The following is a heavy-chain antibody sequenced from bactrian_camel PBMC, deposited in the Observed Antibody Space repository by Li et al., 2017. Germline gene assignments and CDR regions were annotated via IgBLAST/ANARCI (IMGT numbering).Heavy chain of an antibody. CDR3: TIGLYADFGY. CDR1: GFTFSGTW. J-gene: IGHJ4*01. Sequence: HVQLVESGGGSVQAGGSLRLSCATSGFTFSGTWMSWARQAPGDECKLVTRINRDGSTWYADTVKGRFTISRDNAKNTLYLQMNSLQTEDTAVYYCTIGLYADFGYGGQGTQ. V-gene: IGHV3S6*01. CDR2: INRDGST. D-gene: IGHD1*01.